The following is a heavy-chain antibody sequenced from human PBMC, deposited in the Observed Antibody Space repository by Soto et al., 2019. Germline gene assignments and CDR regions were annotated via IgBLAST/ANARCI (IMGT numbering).Heavy chain of an antibody. Sequence: PSETLSLTCTVSGGSISSYYWSWIRQPPGKGLEWIGYIYYSGSTNYNPSLKSRVTISVDTSKNQFSLKLSSVTAADTAVYYCARDRSGGSSDWFDPWGQGTLVTVPQ. CDR1: GGSISSYY. V-gene: IGHV4-59*01. D-gene: IGHD2-15*01. CDR3: ARDRSGGSSDWFDP. J-gene: IGHJ5*02. CDR2: IYYSGST.